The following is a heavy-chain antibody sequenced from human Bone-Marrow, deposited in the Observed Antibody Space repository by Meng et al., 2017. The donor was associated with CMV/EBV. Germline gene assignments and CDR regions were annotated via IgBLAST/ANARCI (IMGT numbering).Heavy chain of an antibody. Sequence: GGSLRLSCAASGFSFSSYSMNWVRQAPGKGLEWVSSISSSSSYIYYADSVKGRFTISRDNAKNSLYLQMNSLRAEDTAVYYCARAYDFWSTDYYYGMAVWGPGNTVHGAS. D-gene: IGHD3-3*01. CDR2: ISSSSSYI. V-gene: IGHV3-21*01. J-gene: IGHJ6*01. CDR3: ARAYDFWSTDYYYGMAV. CDR1: GFSFSSYS.